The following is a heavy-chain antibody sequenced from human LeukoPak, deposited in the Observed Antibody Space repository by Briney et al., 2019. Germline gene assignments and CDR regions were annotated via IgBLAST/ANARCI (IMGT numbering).Heavy chain of an antibody. Sequence: PGGSLRLSCTVSGFTVSSNSMSWVRQAPGKGLEWVSFIYSGGSTQYSDSVKGRFTISRDNSKNTLYLQMNSLRAEDTAVYYCARRAGDYSHPYDYWGQGTLVTVFS. CDR2: IYSGGST. D-gene: IGHD3-22*01. CDR1: GFTVSSNS. J-gene: IGHJ4*02. CDR3: ARRAGDYSHPYDY. V-gene: IGHV3-53*01.